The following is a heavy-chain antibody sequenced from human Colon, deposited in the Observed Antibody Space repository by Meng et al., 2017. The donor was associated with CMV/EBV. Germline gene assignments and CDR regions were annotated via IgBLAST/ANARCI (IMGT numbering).Heavy chain of an antibody. CDR1: GGSISSFY. J-gene: IGHJ4*02. CDR3: ARGSILDY. V-gene: IGHV4-59*01. Sequence: SETLSLTCTVSGGSISSFYWSWIRQPPGKGLEWIGYIHDSGNTNHNPSLKSRVTISMDTSKKQFSLRLNSVAAADTAVYYCARGSILDYWGQGTLVTVSS. CDR2: IHDSGNT.